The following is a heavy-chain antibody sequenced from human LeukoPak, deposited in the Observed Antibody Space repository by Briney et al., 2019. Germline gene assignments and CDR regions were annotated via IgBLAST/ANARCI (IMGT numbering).Heavy chain of an antibody. D-gene: IGHD2/OR15-2a*01. CDR3: AREATGLLLYYYYYYMDV. CDR2: ISSSSSTI. CDR1: GFTFSSYS. Sequence: QPGGSLRLSCAASGFTFSSYSMNWVRQAPGKGLEWVSYISSSSSTIYYADSVKGRFTISRDNAKNSLYLQMNSLRDEDTAVYYCAREATGLLLYYYYYYMDVWGKGTTVTVSS. J-gene: IGHJ6*03. V-gene: IGHV3-48*02.